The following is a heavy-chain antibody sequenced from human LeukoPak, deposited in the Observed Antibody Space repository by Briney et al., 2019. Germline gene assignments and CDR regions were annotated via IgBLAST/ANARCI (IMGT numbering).Heavy chain of an antibody. V-gene: IGHV1-2*02. Sequence: ASVKVSCKASGYTFTGYYMHWVRQAPGQGLEWMGWINPNSGGTNYAQKFQGRVTMTRDTSISTAYMELSRLRSDDTAVYYCAKGLWYSSGWCYDYWGQGTLVTVSS. CDR1: GYTFTGYY. J-gene: IGHJ4*02. D-gene: IGHD6-19*01. CDR3: AKGLWYSSGWCYDY. CDR2: INPNSGGT.